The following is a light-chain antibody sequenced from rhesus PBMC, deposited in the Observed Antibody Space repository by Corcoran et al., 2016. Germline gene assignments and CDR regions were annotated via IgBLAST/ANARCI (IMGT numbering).Light chain of an antibody. CDR2: KAS. V-gene: IGKV1-22*01. Sequence: DIQMTQSPSSLSVSVGDTVTITCRASQSINNWLAWYQKKPGKAPKLLIDKASNLQSGVPSRSSGSGSGTDFTLPISGLQSEDFAAYYCQQYSSRPPTFGQGTKVEIK. J-gene: IGKJ1*01. CDR1: QSINNW. CDR3: QQYSSRPPT.